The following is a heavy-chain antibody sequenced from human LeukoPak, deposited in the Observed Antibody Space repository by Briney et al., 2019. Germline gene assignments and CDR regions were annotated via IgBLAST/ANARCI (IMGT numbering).Heavy chain of an antibody. Sequence: PGGSLRLSCAASGFTFSSYEMNWVRQAPGKGLEWVSYISSSGSTIYYADSVKGRFTISRDNAKNSLYLQVNSLRAEDTAVYYCARDIYDSSGYLYFDLWGRGTLVTVSS. CDR2: ISSSGSTI. CDR3: ARDIYDSSGYLYFDL. D-gene: IGHD3-22*01. V-gene: IGHV3-48*03. CDR1: GFTFSSYE. J-gene: IGHJ2*01.